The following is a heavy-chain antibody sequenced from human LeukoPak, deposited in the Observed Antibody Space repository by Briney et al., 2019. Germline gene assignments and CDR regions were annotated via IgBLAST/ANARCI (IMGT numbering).Heavy chain of an antibody. Sequence: ASVKVSCKASGYTLTIYGISWVRQAPGQGLEWMGWISAYNGNTNYTQKLQGRVTMTTDTSTSTAYMELRSLRSDDTAVCYCARVPNYVLTWVDPWGQGTLVTVSS. CDR1: GYTLTIYG. J-gene: IGHJ5*02. CDR2: ISAYNGNT. V-gene: IGHV1-18*01. D-gene: IGHD1-7*01. CDR3: ARVPNYVLTWVDP.